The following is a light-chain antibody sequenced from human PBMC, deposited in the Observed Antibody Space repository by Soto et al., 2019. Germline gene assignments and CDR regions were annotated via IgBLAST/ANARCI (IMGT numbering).Light chain of an antibody. CDR3: QTWGTGILVV. J-gene: IGLJ2*01. CDR2: LNSDGSH. CDR1: SGHSSYA. V-gene: IGLV4-69*01. Sequence: QLVLTQSPSASASLGASVKLTCTLSSGHSSYAIAWHQQQPEQGPRYLMKLNSDGSHSKGDGIPDRFSGSSSGAERYLTISSLQSEDEADYYCQTWGTGILVVFGGGTKVTVL.